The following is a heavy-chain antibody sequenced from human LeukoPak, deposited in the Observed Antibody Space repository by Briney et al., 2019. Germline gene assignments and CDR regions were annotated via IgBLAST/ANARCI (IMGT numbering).Heavy chain of an antibody. CDR3: AKDQYRDYFRGADY. CDR1: GFTFSTYA. Sequence: GGSLRLSCAASGFTFSTYAMTWVRQAPGKGLEWFSAIRGDGATKFYADSVKGRFTVSRDNSKNTLYLQMNSLRAEDTAVYYCAKDQYRDYFRGADYWGQGTLVTVSS. V-gene: IGHV3-23*01. CDR2: IRGDGATK. D-gene: IGHD2/OR15-2a*01. J-gene: IGHJ4*02.